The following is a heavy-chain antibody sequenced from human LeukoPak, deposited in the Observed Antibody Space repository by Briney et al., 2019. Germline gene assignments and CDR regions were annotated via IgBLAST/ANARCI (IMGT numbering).Heavy chain of an antibody. D-gene: IGHD3-22*01. CDR1: GFTFSSYA. CDR2: ISGSGGST. CDR3: AKDASPYYDSSGYYYFDY. J-gene: IGHJ4*02. V-gene: IGHV3-23*01. Sequence: PGGSLRLSCAASGFTFSSYAMSWVRQAPGKGLEWVSAISGSGGSTYYADSVKGRFTISRDNSKNTLYLQMNSLRAEDTAVYYCAKDASPYYDSSGYYYFDYWGQGTLVTVSS.